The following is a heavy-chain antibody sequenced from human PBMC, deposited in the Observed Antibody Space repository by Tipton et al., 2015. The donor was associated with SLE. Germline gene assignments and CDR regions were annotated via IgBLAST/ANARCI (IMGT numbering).Heavy chain of an antibody. Sequence: TLSLTCTVSGGSISSHYWSWIRQPPGKGLEWIGYIYNSGSGNYNPSLKSRVTISVDTSKNQFSRKLSSVSAGDTAVYYCARSDSYDSSGYSSYAFDIWGQGTMVTVSS. V-gene: IGHV4-59*11. D-gene: IGHD3-22*01. CDR2: IYNSGSG. CDR1: GGSISSHY. CDR3: ARSDSYDSSGYSSYAFDI. J-gene: IGHJ3*02.